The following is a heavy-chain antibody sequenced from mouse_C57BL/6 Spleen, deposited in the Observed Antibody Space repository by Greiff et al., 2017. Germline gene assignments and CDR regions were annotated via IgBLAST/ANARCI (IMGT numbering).Heavy chain of an antibody. CDR3: AREYYGSSLDY. D-gene: IGHD1-1*01. CDR1: GFTFSDYY. J-gene: IGHJ2*01. CDR2: INYDGSST. V-gene: IGHV5-16*01. Sequence: EVKLVESEGGLVQPGSSMKLSCTASGFTFSDYYMAWVRQVPEKGLEWVANINYDGSSTYYLDYLKSRFIIARDNAKNILYLQMRSLKSEDTATYYCAREYYGSSLDYWGQGTTLTVSS.